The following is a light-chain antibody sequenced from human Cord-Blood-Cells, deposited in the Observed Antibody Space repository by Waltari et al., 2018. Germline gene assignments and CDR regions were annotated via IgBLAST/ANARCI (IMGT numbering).Light chain of an antibody. CDR1: QSISSY. J-gene: IGKJ4*01. Sequence: DIQMTQSPSSLPASLGDSVTITCRASQSISSYLNWYQQKPGKAPKLLIYAASSLQSGVPSRFSGSGSGTDFTLTISSLQPEDFATYYCQQSYSTPLTFGGGTKVEIK. CDR3: QQSYSTPLT. V-gene: IGKV1-39*01. CDR2: AAS.